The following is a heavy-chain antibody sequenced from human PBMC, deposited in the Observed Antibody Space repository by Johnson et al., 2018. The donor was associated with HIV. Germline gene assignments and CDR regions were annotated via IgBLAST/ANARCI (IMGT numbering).Heavy chain of an antibody. CDR3: ARERRAGVKGAFDI. CDR2: ISYDGSNK. CDR1: GFTFSSYA. Sequence: QMLLVESGGGLVHPGRSLRLSCAASGFTFSSYAMHWVRQAPGKGLEWVAVISYDGSNKYYADSVKGRFTISRDNSKNTLYLQMNSLRAEDTAVYYCARERRAGVKGAFDIWGQGTMVTVSS. J-gene: IGHJ3*02. V-gene: IGHV3-30*04. D-gene: IGHD2-21*01.